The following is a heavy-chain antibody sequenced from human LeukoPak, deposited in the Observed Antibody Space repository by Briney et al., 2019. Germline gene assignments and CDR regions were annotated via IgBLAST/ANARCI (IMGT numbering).Heavy chain of an antibody. CDR3: AKDRTSSYYYYYYMDV. J-gene: IGHJ6*03. CDR1: GFTFSSDA. V-gene: IGHV3-23*01. CDR2: ISGSGGST. Sequence: GGSLRLSCAASGFTFSSDAMSWVRQAPGKGLEWVSAISGSGGSTYYADSVKGRFTISRDNSKNTLYLQMNSLRAEDTAVYYCAKDRTSSYYYYYYMDVWGKGTTVTVSS. D-gene: IGHD1-14*01.